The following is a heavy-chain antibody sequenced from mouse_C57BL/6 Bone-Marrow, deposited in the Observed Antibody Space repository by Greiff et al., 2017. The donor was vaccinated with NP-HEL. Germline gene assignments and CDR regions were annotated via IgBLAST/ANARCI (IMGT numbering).Heavy chain of an antibody. V-gene: IGHV1-37*01. CDR2: INPYNGDT. D-gene: IGHD1-1*01. CDR3: ARCPLYYNGSRDYAMDY. J-gene: IGHJ4*01. Sequence: EVQLQQSGPELVKPGASVKISCKASGYSFTGYFMNWVKQSHGKSLEWIGRINPYNGDTFYNQKFKGKATLTVDKSSSTAHMELLSLTSEDCAVYYCARCPLYYNGSRDYAMDYWGQGTSVTVSS. CDR1: GYSFTGYF.